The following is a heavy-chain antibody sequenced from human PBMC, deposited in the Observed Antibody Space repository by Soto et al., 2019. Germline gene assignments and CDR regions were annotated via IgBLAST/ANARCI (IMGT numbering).Heavy chain of an antibody. D-gene: IGHD1-7*01. CDR3: ARDGITGTNGHDY. J-gene: IGHJ4*02. Sequence: VASVKVSCKASGYTFTGYYMHWVRQAPGQGLEWMGWINPNSGGTNYAQKFQGRVTMTRDTSISTAYMELSRLRSDDTAVYYCARDGITGTNGHDYWGQGTLVTVSS. CDR2: INPNSGGT. V-gene: IGHV1-2*02. CDR1: GYTFTGYY.